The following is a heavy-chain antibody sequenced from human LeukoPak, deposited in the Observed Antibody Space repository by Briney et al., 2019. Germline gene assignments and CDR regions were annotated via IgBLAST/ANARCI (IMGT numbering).Heavy chain of an antibody. CDR3: ARDGSGSSGWYNFDY. J-gene: IGHJ4*02. Sequence: SETLSLTCTVSGGSISSYYWSWIRQPPGKGLQWIGYIYYSGSTNYNPSLKSRVTISVDTSKNQFSLKLSSVTAADTAVYYCARDGSGSSGWYNFDYWRQGTLVTVSS. CDR2: IYYSGST. CDR1: GGSISSYY. D-gene: IGHD6-19*01. V-gene: IGHV4-59*01.